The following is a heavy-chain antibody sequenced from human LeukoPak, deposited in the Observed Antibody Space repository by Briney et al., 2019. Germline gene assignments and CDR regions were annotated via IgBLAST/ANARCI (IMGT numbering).Heavy chain of an antibody. CDR2: INPSGGST. V-gene: IGHV1-46*01. D-gene: IGHD3-3*01. Sequence: ASVKVSCKASGYTLTSYYMHWVRQAPGQGLEWMGIINPSGGSTSYAQKFQGRVTMTRDTSTSTVYMELSSLRSEDTAVYYCARMAELRFLGEPRSFDYWGQGTLVTVSS. J-gene: IGHJ4*02. CDR1: GYTLTSYY. CDR3: ARMAELRFLGEPRSFDY.